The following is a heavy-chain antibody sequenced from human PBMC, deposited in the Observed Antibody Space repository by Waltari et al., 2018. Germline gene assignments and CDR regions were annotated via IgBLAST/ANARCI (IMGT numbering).Heavy chain of an antibody. J-gene: IGHJ4*02. V-gene: IGHV1-2*06. CDR2: INPNSGGT. Sequence: QVQLVQSGAEVKKPGASVKVSCQASGYTFTGYSMHWVRQSPGQGLEWMRRINPNSGGTKYAQKFQGRVTMTRDTSISTAYMELSRLRADDTAVYYCARAGLRCGSVQGGSDYWGQGTLVTVSS. D-gene: IGHD3-10*01. CDR3: ARAGLRCGSVQGGSDY. CDR1: GYTFTGYS.